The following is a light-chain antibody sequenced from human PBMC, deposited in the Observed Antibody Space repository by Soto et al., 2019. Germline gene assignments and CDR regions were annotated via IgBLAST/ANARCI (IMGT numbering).Light chain of an antibody. CDR3: QQRSNGLT. Sequence: EIVLTQSPATLSLSPGERATLSCRASQSVSTYLAWYQQKPGQAPRLLIYDASNRVTGIPARFSGSGSGTDFTLTISSLEPEDFAVYYCQQRSNGLTFGGGTKVEIK. CDR1: QSVSTY. J-gene: IGKJ4*01. CDR2: DAS. V-gene: IGKV3-11*01.